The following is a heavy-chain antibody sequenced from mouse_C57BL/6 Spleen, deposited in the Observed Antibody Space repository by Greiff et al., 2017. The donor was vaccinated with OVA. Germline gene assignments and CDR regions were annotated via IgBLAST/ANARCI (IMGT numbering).Heavy chain of an antibody. CDR3: ASGNYRYFDV. J-gene: IGHJ1*03. CDR1: GFTFTDYY. D-gene: IGHD2-1*01. V-gene: IGHV7-3*01. Sequence: EVKLMESGGGLVQPGGSLSLSCAASGFTFTDYYMSWVRQPPGKALEWLGFIRNKANGYTTEYSVSVKGRFTISRDNSQSILYLQMNALRAEDSATYYCASGNYRYFDVWGTGTTVTVSS. CDR2: IRNKANGYTT.